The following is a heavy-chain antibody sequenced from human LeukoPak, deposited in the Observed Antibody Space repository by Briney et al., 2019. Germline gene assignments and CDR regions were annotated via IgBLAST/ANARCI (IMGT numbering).Heavy chain of an antibody. CDR1: EFTFSNEW. Sequence: GGSLRLSCAASEFTFSNEWMSWVRQAPGKGLEWVATMGQGRDEKYYMDSVEGRFTISRDSARKSLYLQMNSLRAEDTAVYYCARGDLDFWGQGILVTVSS. J-gene: IGHJ4*02. CDR2: MGQGRDEK. CDR3: ARGDLDF. V-gene: IGHV3-7*03.